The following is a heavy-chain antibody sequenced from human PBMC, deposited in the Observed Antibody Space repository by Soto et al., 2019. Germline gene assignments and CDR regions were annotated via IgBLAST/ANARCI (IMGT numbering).Heavy chain of an antibody. CDR2: IWNDGSNN. J-gene: IGHJ4*01. CDR3: ARESFQKPFFDY. Sequence: QVQLVESGGGVVQPGRSLRLSCAASGFTFSSYGMHWVRQAPGKGLELVAVIWNDGSNNYYAYSVKGRFTSASENSKNELYLQINSLKAEDTAVYYWARESFQKPFFDYWGHGTLVSFSS. CDR1: GFTFSSYG. V-gene: IGHV3-33*01.